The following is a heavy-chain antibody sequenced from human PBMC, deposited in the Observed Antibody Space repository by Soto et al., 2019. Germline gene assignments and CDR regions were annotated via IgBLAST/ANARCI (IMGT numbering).Heavy chain of an antibody. Sequence: SATLSLTCTVSGGSVSSSSYYWGWVRQPPGKGLEWIGSVYYSGSTYYNPSLESRVTISVDKSKNQFSLKLVSLSAADTAVYYCGRLEGLATISYYFDYWGQGALVTVSS. CDR1: GGSVSSSSYY. V-gene: IGHV4-39*01. J-gene: IGHJ4*02. D-gene: IGHD3-9*01. CDR3: GRLEGLATISYYFDY. CDR2: VYYSGST.